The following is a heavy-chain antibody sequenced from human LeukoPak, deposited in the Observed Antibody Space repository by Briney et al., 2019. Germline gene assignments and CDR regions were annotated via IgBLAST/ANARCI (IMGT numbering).Heavy chain of an antibody. CDR1: GFTFSSYA. J-gene: IGHJ4*02. D-gene: IGHD3-10*01. CDR3: AKQSGGSGTYYYY. V-gene: IGHV3-23*01. CDR2: IGGSGGST. Sequence: PGGSLRLSCAASGFTFSSYAMTWVRQAPAKGLEWVSAIGGSGGSTYYADSVKGRFTISRDNSKNTLYLQMNSLRAEGTAVYYCAKQSGGSGTYYYYWGQGTLVTVSS.